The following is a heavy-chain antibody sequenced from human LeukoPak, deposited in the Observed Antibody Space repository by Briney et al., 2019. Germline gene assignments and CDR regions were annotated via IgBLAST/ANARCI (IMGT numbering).Heavy chain of an antibody. D-gene: IGHD2-21*02. J-gene: IGHJ4*02. Sequence: GGSLRLSCAASGFTFSSYGMHWVRQAPGKGLEWVAVISYDGSNKYYADSVKGRFTISRDNSKNTLYLQMNSLRSDDTAVYYCARESESYCGGDCATDYWGQGTLVTVSS. V-gene: IGHV3-30*03. CDR1: GFTFSSYG. CDR3: ARESESYCGGDCATDY. CDR2: ISYDGSNK.